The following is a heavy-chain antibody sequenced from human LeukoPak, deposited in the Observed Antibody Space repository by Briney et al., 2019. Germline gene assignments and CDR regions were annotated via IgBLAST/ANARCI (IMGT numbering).Heavy chain of an antibody. J-gene: IGHJ4*02. CDR2: INPNSGGT. CDR3: ARDTSRGLAAGDYFDY. Sequence: ASVKVSCKASGYTFTGYYMHWVRQAPGQGLEWMGWINPNSGGTNYAQKFQGRATMTRDTSISTAYMELSRLRSDDTAVYYCARDTSRGLAAGDYFDYWGQGTLVTVSS. CDR1: GYTFTGYY. V-gene: IGHV1-2*02. D-gene: IGHD6-13*01.